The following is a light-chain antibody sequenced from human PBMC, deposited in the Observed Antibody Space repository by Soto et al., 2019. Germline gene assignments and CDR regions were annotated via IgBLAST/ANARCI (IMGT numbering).Light chain of an antibody. CDR1: QSISRD. CDR3: QQYYSYPRT. V-gene: IGKV1-39*01. Sequence: DIQMTQSPFSLSASVGDRVTITCRASQSISRDLNWYQQKPGKAPKLLIYAASTLQSGVPSRFSGSGSGTDFTLTISCLQSEDFATYYCQQYYSYPRTFGQGTKVDIK. J-gene: IGKJ1*01. CDR2: AAS.